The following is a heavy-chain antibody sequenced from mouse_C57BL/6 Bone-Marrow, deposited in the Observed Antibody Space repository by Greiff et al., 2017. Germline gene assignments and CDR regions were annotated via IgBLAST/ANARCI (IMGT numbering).Heavy chain of an antibody. CDR3: ARWGYGSSSYYFDY. CDR1: GYTFPSSG. V-gene: IGHV1-81*01. D-gene: IGHD1-1*01. CDR2: IYPRSGNT. Sequence: VQLQQSGAELARPGASVKLSCKASGYTFPSSGISWVKQRTGQGLEWIGEIYPRSGNTYYNEKFKGKAKLTAEKSSSTAYMELRSLTSEDSAVYFCARWGYGSSSYYFDYWGQGTTLTVSS. J-gene: IGHJ2*01.